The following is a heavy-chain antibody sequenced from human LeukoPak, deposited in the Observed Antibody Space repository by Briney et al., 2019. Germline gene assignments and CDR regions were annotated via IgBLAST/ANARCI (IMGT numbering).Heavy chain of an antibody. CDR3: ARDLKPDEQRTTGTWYY. V-gene: IGHV1-18*01. Sequence: ASVKVSCKASGYTFINYGISWVRQAPGQGLEWMGWISAYNGNTNYAQKVQDRVTMTTDTSTSTTYVELRSLRSDDTAVYYCARDLKPDEQRTTGTWYYWGQGTLVTVSS. D-gene: IGHD1-1*01. CDR1: GYTFINYG. CDR2: ISAYNGNT. J-gene: IGHJ4*02.